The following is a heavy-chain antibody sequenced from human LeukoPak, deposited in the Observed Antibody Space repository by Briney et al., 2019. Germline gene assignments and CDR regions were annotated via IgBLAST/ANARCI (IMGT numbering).Heavy chain of an antibody. Sequence: SETLSLTCTVSGGSISSSSYYWGWIRQPPGKGLEWIGSIYYSGSTYCNPSLKSRVTISVDTSKNQFSLKLSSVTAADTAVYYCARHVPLPATFDYWGQGTLVTVSS. CDR2: IYYSGST. CDR3: ARHVPLPATFDY. V-gene: IGHV4-39*01. CDR1: GGSISSSSYY. D-gene: IGHD2-2*01. J-gene: IGHJ4*02.